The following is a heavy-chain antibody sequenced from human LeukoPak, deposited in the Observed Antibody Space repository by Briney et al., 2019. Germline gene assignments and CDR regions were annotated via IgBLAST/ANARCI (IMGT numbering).Heavy chain of an antibody. CDR1: GFTFRNFW. J-gene: IGHJ4*02. Sequence: GGSLRLSCAASGFTFRNFWMSWVRQAPGKGLEWVANMNEEASRIYYLDSVKGRFTISRDNAKNSLFLQMNSLRAEDTAVYYCARGTGLDYWGQGTLVTVSS. CDR3: ARGTGLDY. D-gene: IGHD1-1*01. CDR2: MNEEASRI. V-gene: IGHV3-7*01.